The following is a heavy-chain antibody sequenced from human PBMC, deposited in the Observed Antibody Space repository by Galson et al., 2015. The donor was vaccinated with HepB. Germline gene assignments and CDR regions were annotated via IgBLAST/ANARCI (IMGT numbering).Heavy chain of an antibody. D-gene: IGHD1-26*01. CDR1: GYTFTNYY. V-gene: IGHV1-46*04. CDR2: INPSGGST. CDR3: ARSSGRLYARDAFDL. J-gene: IGHJ3*01. Sequence: SVKVSCKASGYTFTNYYLHWVRQAPGQGLEWMGIINPSGGSTTYAQKLQGRVTMTRDTSTSTVYLELSSLRSEDTAVYYCARSSGRLYARDAFDLWGQGTMVTVSS.